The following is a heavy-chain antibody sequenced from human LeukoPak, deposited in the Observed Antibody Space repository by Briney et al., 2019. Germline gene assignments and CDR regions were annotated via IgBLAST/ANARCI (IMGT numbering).Heavy chain of an antibody. CDR2: IYHSGST. D-gene: IGHD3-3*01. CDR3: AREDYDFWSGYSYYMDV. V-gene: IGHV4-59*12. CDR1: GGSISSYY. Sequence: SETLSLTCTVSGGSISSYYWSWIRQPPGKGLEWIGEIYHSGSTNYNPSLKSRVTISVDKSKNQFSLKLSSVTAADTAVYYCAREDYDFWSGYSYYMDVWGKGTTVTVSS. J-gene: IGHJ6*03.